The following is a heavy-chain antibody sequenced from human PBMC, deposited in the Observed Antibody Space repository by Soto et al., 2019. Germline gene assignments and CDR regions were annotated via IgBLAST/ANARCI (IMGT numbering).Heavy chain of an antibody. V-gene: IGHV3-21*01. CDR2: ISSSSSYI. J-gene: IGHJ6*02. D-gene: IGHD2-2*01. Sequence: GGSLRLSCAASGFTFSSYSMNWVRQAPGKGLEWVSSISSSSSYIYYADSVKGRFTISRDNAKNSLYLQMNSLRAEDTAVYYCARALGYCSSTSCPGYYYYYGMDVWGQGTTVTV. CDR3: ARALGYCSSTSCPGYYYYYGMDV. CDR1: GFTFSSYS.